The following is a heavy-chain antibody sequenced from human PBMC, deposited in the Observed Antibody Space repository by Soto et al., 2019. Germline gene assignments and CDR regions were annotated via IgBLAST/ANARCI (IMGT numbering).Heavy chain of an antibody. V-gene: IGHV4-61*01. CDR3: ARRIAVARMYYFDY. CDR1: GGSVSSGSYY. D-gene: IGHD6-19*01. CDR2: IYYSGST. Sequence: SETLSLTCTGSGGSVSSGSYYWSWIRQPPGKGLEWIGYIYYSGSTNYNPSLKSRVTISVDTSKNQFSLKLSSVTAADTAVYYCARRIAVARMYYFDYWGQGTLVTVSS. J-gene: IGHJ4*02.